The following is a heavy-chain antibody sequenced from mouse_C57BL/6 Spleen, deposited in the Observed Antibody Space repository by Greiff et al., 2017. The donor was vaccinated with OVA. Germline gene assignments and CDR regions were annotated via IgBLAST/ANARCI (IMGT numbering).Heavy chain of an antibody. V-gene: IGHV5-17*01. CDR3: ARHDSYFDY. J-gene: IGHJ2*01. D-gene: IGHD2-4*01. CDR2: ISSGSSTI. Sequence: VQLKESGGGLVKPGGSLKLSCAASGFTFSDYGMHWVRQAPEKGLEWVAYISSGSSTIYYADTVKGRFTISRDNAKNTLFLQMTSLRSEDTAMYYCARHDSYFDYWGQGTTLTVSS. CDR1: GFTFSDYG.